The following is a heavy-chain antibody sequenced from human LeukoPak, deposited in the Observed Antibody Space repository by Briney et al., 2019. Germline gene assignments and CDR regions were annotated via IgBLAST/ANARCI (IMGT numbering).Heavy chain of an antibody. D-gene: IGHD6-19*01. J-gene: IGHJ4*02. CDR1: GGSISSYY. CDR2: IYYSGST. CDR3: ARRGRSIAVAGRVPDY. V-gene: IGHV4-59*12. Sequence: ASETLSLTCTVSGGSISSYYWSWIRQPPGKGLEWIGYIYYSGSTNYNPSLKSRVTISVDTSKNQFSLKLSSVTAADTAVYYCARRGRSIAVAGRVPDYWDQGTLVTVSS.